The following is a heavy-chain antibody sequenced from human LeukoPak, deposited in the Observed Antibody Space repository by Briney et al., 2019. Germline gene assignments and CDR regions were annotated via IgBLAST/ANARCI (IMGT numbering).Heavy chain of an antibody. CDR1: GFTFSRYA. CDR3: ARESGSYHFNRWFDP. J-gene: IGHJ5*02. Sequence: GGSLRLSCAASGFTFSRYAIHWVRQAPGKGLEWVTVISFDGSDKYYADSVKGRFTISGDNSQNTVYLQMSSLRAEDTAVYYCARESGSYHFNRWFDPWGQGTLVTVSS. V-gene: IGHV3-30*04. D-gene: IGHD1-26*01. CDR2: ISFDGSDK.